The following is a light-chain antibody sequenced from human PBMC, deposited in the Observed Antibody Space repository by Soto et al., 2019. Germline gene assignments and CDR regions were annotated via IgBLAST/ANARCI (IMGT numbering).Light chain of an antibody. Sequence: EIVLTQSPGTLSLSPGERATLSCRASQRVSGSYLAWYQQKPGQAPSLLIYGVSTRATGIPDRFSGGGSGTDFTLTISRLEPEDFAVYYCQQYGSSPKTFGQGTKVEIK. J-gene: IGKJ1*01. CDR1: QRVSGSY. CDR3: QQYGSSPKT. V-gene: IGKV3-20*01. CDR2: GVS.